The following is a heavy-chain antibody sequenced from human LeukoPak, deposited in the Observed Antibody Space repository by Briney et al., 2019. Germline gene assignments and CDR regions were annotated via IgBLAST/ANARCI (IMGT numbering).Heavy chain of an antibody. J-gene: IGHJ4*02. CDR3: AKDLYIVVVPAAPLDY. CDR2: IRYDGSNK. V-gene: IGHV3-30*02. Sequence: GGSLRLSCAASGFTFSSYGTHWVRQAPGKGLEWVAFIRYDGSNKYYADSVKGRFTISRDNSKNTLYLQMNSLRAEDTAVYYCAKDLYIVVVPAAPLDYWGQGTLVTVSS. D-gene: IGHD2-2*01. CDR1: GFTFSSYG.